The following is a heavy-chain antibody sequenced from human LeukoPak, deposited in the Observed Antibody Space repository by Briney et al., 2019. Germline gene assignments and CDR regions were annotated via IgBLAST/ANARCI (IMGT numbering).Heavy chain of an antibody. V-gene: IGHV1-46*01. Sequence: ASVKVSCKASGYTFTSYYMHWVRQAPGQGLEWMGIINPSGGSTSYAQKFQGRDTMTRDTSTSTVYMELSSPRSEDTAVYYCARDDGSYYYWFDPWGQGTLVTVSS. D-gene: IGHD1-26*01. CDR3: ARDDGSYYYWFDP. CDR2: INPSGGST. J-gene: IGHJ5*02. CDR1: GYTFTSYY.